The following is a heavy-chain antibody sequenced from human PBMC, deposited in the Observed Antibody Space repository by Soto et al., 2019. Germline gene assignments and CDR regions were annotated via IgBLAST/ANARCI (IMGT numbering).Heavy chain of an antibody. D-gene: IGHD3-10*01. J-gene: IGHJ3*02. Sequence: QVQLVQSGAEVRRPGSSVKVSCKASGGTFGSNAISWVRQAPGQGLEWMGNIFPIFGTTHNAREFQGRVTITADESTNTAYMELTRLTSEDTALYYCAREGFTFGPGEVRGAFDILGQGTVVSVSS. CDR2: IFPIFGTT. CDR3: AREGFTFGPGEVRGAFDI. V-gene: IGHV1-69*15. CDR1: GGTFGSNA.